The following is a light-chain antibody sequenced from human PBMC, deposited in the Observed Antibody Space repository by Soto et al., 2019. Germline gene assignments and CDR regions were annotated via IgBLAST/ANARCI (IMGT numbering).Light chain of an antibody. CDR2: FTS. CDR1: QSVSNN. V-gene: IGKV3-15*01. CDR3: QQYNQWPLT. J-gene: IGKJ4*01. Sequence: EVVMTQSPVTLSVSPGEKATLSCRASQSVSNNLAWYQQKPGQAPRLLIYFTSTRATGIPARFSGSGSGTEFSLTISSLQSEDLAIYYCQQYNQWPLTFGGGTKVETK.